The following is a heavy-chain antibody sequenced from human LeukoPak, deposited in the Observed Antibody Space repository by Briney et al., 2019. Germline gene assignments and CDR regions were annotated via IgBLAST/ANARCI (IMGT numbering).Heavy chain of an antibody. V-gene: IGHV4-39*07. J-gene: IGHJ4*02. CDR1: GGSISSSSYY. Sequence: SETLSLTCTVSGGSISSSSYYWGWIRQPPGKGLEWIGSIYYSGSTYYNPSLRSRVTISVDTSKNPFSLKLSSVTAADTAVYYCATQTYYYDSSGYYFDYWGQGTLVTVSS. D-gene: IGHD3-22*01. CDR2: IYYSGST. CDR3: ATQTYYYDSSGYYFDY.